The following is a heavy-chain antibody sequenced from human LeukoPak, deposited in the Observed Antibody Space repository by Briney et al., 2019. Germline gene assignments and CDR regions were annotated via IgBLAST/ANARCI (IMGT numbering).Heavy chain of an antibody. V-gene: IGHV1-46*01. CDR2: INPSGGST. CDR1: GYTFTSYY. Sequence: ASVKLSCKASGYTFTSYYMHWVRQAPGQGLEWMGIINPSGGSTSYAQKFQGRVTMARDMSTSTVYMELSSLRSEDTAVYYCARGRGTTANINNWSDPWGQGTLVTVSS. J-gene: IGHJ5*02. D-gene: IGHD4-17*01. CDR3: ARGRGTTANINNWSDP.